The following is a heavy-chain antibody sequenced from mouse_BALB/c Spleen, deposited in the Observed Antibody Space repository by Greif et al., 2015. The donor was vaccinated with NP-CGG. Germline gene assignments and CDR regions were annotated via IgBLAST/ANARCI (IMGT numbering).Heavy chain of an antibody. Sequence: EVKLVESGGGLVQPKGSLELSCAASGFTFNTYAMNWVRQAPGKGLEWVARIRSKSNNYATYYADSVKDRFTISRDDSQSMLYLQMNNLKTEDTAMYYCVRGKYGREYYFDYWGQGTTLTVSS. J-gene: IGHJ2*01. CDR3: VRGKYGREYYFDY. D-gene: IGHD2-10*02. CDR1: GFTFNTYA. V-gene: IGHV10-1*02. CDR2: IRSKSNNYAT.